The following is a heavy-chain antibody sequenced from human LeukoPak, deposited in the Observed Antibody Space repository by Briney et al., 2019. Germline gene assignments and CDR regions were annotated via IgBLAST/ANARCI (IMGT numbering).Heavy chain of an antibody. CDR3: ASTVAPKYYFDY. CDR2: INHSGST. D-gene: IGHD6-19*01. Sequence: SETLSLTCAVYGGSFSGYYWSWIRQPPRKGLEWIGEINHSGSTNYNPSLKSRVTISVDTSKNQFSLKLSSVTAADTAVYYCASTVAPKYYFDYWGQGTLVTVSS. V-gene: IGHV4-34*01. J-gene: IGHJ4*02. CDR1: GGSFSGYY.